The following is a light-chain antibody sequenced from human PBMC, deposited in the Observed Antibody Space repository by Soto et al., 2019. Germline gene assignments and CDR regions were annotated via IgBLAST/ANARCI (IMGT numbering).Light chain of an antibody. CDR3: QQYNESPPAIT. CDR1: RSVSNT. Sequence: EIVMTLSPTTLSVTPGERATLSCRASRSVSNTLAWYQQKPGQAPRLLIYGASTRASGIPARCSGSGSGTDFILTISSLQSEDFAVYYCQQYNESPPAITFAHGTRLEI. CDR2: GAS. J-gene: IGKJ5*01. V-gene: IGKV3-15*01.